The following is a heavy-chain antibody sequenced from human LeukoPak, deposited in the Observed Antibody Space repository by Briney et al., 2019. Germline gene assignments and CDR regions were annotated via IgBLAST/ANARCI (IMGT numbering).Heavy chain of an antibody. D-gene: IGHD6-13*01. CDR1: GFTFSSYW. CDR3: ARGGSSSMYNWFDP. J-gene: IGHJ5*02. Sequence: GGSLRLSCAASGFTFSSYWMSWVRQAPGKGLEWVSNIKQDGSEKYYVDSVKGRFTISRDNAKNSLYLQMNSLRAEDTAVYYCARGGSSSMYNWFDPWGQGTLVTVSS. V-gene: IGHV3-7*03. CDR2: IKQDGSEK.